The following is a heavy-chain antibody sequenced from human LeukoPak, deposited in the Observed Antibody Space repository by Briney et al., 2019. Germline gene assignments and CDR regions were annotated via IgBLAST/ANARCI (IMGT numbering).Heavy chain of an antibody. V-gene: IGHV3-7*01. D-gene: IGHD5-12*01. CDR3: AREIVPMVHYMDV. J-gene: IGHJ6*03. CDR2: IKQDGSEK. Sequence: PGGSLRLYCAASGRTFSSYWMSWVRQAPGKGLEWVANIKQDGSEKYYVDSVKGRFTISRDNSKSTLYLQMGSLRTEDMAVYYCAREIVPMVHYMDVWGKGATVTIS. CDR1: GRTFSSYW.